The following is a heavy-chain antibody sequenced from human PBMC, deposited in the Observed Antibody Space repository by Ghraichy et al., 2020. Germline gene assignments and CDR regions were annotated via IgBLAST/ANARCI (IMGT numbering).Heavy chain of an antibody. D-gene: IGHD3-22*01. J-gene: IGHJ3*02. CDR2: ISAYNGNT. CDR3: ARPSYYYDSRGAFDI. V-gene: IGHV1-18*04. CDR1: GYTFTSYG. Sequence: ASLKVSCKASGYTFTSYGISWVRQAPGQGLEWMGWISAYNGNTNYAQKLQGRVTMTTDTSTSTAYMELRSLRSDDTAVYYCARPSYYYDSRGAFDIWGQGTIVSVSS.